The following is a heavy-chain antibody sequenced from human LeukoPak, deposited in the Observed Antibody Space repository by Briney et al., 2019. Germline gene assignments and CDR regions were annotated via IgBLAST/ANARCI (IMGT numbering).Heavy chain of an antibody. CDR1: GFTFDAFS. CDR2: ISGDGLTT. V-gene: IGHV3-43*02. Sequence: PGGSLRLSCTASGFTFDAFSMHWVRQTPGTGLESFSLISGDGLTTHSADSVKGRFTISRDNRKKSLFLQMDSLRGDDTAVYFCAKGLNGISYAFDYWGQGTRVSVSS. D-gene: IGHD2-8*01. J-gene: IGHJ4*02. CDR3: AKGLNGISYAFDY.